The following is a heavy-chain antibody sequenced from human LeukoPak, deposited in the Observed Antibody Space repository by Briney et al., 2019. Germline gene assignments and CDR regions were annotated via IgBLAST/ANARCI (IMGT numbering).Heavy chain of an antibody. J-gene: IGHJ5*02. V-gene: IGHV1-69*13. CDR1: VRTFSSYA. CDR3: AREGKFDP. Sequence: SVKVSCKASVRTFSSYAISWVRQAPGQGLEGVGGIIPLCCKKNYAEDLEGRDTITADESTSTAYMELSSLRSEDTAVYYCAREGKFDPWGQGALVTVSS. CDR2: IIPLCCKK.